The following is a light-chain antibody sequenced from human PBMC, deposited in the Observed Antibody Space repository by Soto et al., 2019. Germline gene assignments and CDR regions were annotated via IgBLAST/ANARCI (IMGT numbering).Light chain of an antibody. J-gene: IGKJ5*01. CDR2: GAS. V-gene: IGKV1-39*01. CDR1: QSIGKH. CDR3: QQGYSSPAT. Sequence: DIQMTQSHSVLSASVGDRVTITCRASQSIGKHLNWYQQKPGKAPKFLIYGASTLQSGVPSRFTGSGSGTDFTLTVNSLQAEDFATYYCQQGYSSPATFGQGTRLEI.